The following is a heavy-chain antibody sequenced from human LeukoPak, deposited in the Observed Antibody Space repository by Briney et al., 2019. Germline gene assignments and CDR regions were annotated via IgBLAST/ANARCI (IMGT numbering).Heavy chain of an antibody. V-gene: IGHV4-59*04. CDR1: GGSISSYY. J-gene: IGHJ5*02. D-gene: IGHD3-10*01. CDR3: AQSLGASTWFGNWFDP. CDR2: IYYSGST. Sequence: SETLSLTCTVSGGSISSYYWSWIRQHPGKGLEWIGYIYYSGSTYYNPSLKSRVTISVDTSKNQFSLKLSSVTAADTAVYYCAQSLGASTWFGNWFDPWGQGTLVTVSS.